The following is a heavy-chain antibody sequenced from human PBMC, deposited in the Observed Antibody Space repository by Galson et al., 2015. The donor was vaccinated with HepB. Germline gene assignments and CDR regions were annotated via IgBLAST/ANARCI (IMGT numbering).Heavy chain of an antibody. CDR2: ISGSGGST. J-gene: IGHJ4*02. CDR1: GFTFSSYA. CDR3: AKDIVVVTASFDY. V-gene: IGHV3-23*01. D-gene: IGHD2-21*02. Sequence: SLRLSCAASGFTFSSYAMSWVRQAPGKGLEWVSAISGSGGSTYYADSVKGRFTISRDNSKNMLYLQMNSLRAEDTAVYYCAKDIVVVTASFDYWGQGTLVTVSS.